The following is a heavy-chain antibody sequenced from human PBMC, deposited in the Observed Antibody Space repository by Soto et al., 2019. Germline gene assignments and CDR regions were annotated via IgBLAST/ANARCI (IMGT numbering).Heavy chain of an antibody. Sequence: EVQILESGGGLVQPGGSLRLSCAASGFTFSSSAMNWVHQAPGKGLEWVSVISGSDGRTYYADSVKGRFTISRDNSKNTLYLDINSLRAEDTAVYYCAKSLDINWKNWFDPWGQGTLVTVSS. CDR1: GFTFSSSA. V-gene: IGHV3-23*01. CDR3: AKSLDINWKNWFDP. J-gene: IGHJ5*02. D-gene: IGHD1-1*01. CDR2: ISGSDGRT.